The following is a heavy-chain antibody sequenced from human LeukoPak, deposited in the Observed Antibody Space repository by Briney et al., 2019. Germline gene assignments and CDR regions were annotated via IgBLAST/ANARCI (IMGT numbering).Heavy chain of an antibody. J-gene: IGHJ6*03. Sequence: SVKVSCKASGGTFSSYAISWVRQAPGQGLEWMGGIIPIFGTANYAQKSQGRVTITTDESTSTAYMELSSLRSEDTAVYYCARAEDCSSTSCPLGYMDVWGKGTTVTVSS. CDR1: GGTFSSYA. V-gene: IGHV1-69*05. CDR3: ARAEDCSSTSCPLGYMDV. D-gene: IGHD2-2*01. CDR2: IIPIFGTA.